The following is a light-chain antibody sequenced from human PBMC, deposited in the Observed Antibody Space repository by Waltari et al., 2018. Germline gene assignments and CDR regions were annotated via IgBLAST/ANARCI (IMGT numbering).Light chain of an antibody. V-gene: IGLV2-14*03. CDR1: SSDLGGYNY. Sequence: QSGLTQPASVSGSPGQSITISCTGSSSDLGGYNYVSWYQQHPGKAPKLIIYDVTQRSSGVSNRFSGSKAGNTDSLTISGLRAEDEADYYCSSYVSSTTLRLFGGGTKLTVL. J-gene: IGLJ3*02. CDR2: DVT. CDR3: SSYVSSTTLRL.